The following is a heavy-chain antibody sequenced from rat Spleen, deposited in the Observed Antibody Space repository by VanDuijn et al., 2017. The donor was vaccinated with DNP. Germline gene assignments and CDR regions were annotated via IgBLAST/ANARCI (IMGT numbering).Heavy chain of an antibody. Sequence: EVQLVESGGGLVQPGRSLKLSCAASGFTFSDYNMAWVRQAPKKGLEWVATISYDGSSTYYRDSVKGRFTISRDNAKSSLYLQMDSLRSEDTATYYCTTEPHYWGQGVMVTVSS. CDR1: GFTFSDYN. CDR2: ISYDGSST. J-gene: IGHJ2*01. CDR3: TTEPHY. V-gene: IGHV5-7*01.